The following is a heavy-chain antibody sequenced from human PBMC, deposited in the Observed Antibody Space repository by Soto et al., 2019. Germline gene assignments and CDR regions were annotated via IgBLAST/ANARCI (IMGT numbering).Heavy chain of an antibody. D-gene: IGHD2-21*02. CDR2: INHSGST. V-gene: IGHV4-34*01. CDR1: GGSFRGYY. J-gene: IGHJ4*02. Sequence: SQTLSLTCAVYGGSFRGYYWSWIRQPPGKGLEWIGEINHSGSTNYNPSLKSRVTISVDTSKNQFSLKLSSVTAADTAVYYCARVGDGGNSAYWGQGTLVT. CDR3: ARVGDGGNSAY.